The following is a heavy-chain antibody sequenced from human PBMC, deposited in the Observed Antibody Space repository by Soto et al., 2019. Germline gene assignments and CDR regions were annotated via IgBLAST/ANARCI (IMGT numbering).Heavy chain of an antibody. J-gene: IGHJ4*02. V-gene: IGHV3-23*01. CDR3: AKGRGYCSGGSCYLFY. CDR2: ISGSGGST. D-gene: IGHD2-15*01. CDR1: GFTFSSYA. Sequence: EVQLLESGGGLVQPGGSLRLSCAASGFTFSSYAMSWVRQAPGKGLAWVSAISGSGGSTYYADSVKGRFTISRDNSKNTLYLQMNRLRAEDTAVYYCAKGRGYCSGGSCYLFYWGQGTLVTVSS.